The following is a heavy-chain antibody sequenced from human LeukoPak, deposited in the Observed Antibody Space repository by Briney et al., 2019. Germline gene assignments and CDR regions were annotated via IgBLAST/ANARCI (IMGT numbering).Heavy chain of an antibody. D-gene: IGHD2-2*02. J-gene: IGHJ4*02. V-gene: IGHV3-21*01. CDR3: ARDGSLGYCSSTSCYTWGSLDY. CDR1: GFTFSSYS. CDR2: ISSSSSYI. Sequence: GGSLRLSCAASGFTFSSYSMNWVRQAPGKGLEWVSSISSSSSYIYYADSVKGRFTISRDNAKNSLYLQMNSLRAEDTAVYYCARDGSLGYCSSTSCYTWGSLDYWGQGTLVTVSS.